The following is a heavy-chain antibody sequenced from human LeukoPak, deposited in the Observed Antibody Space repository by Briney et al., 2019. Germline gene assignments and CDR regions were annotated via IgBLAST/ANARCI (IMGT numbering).Heavy chain of an antibody. CDR2: INPNSGGT. D-gene: IGHD6-13*01. Sequence: GASVKVSCKASGYTFTGYYMHWVRQAPGQGLEWMGWINPNSGGTNYAQKFQGRVTMTRDTSISTAYMELSRLRSDDTAVYYCARGGAQQLRDYYYMDVWGKGTTVTVSS. J-gene: IGHJ6*03. CDR3: ARGGAQQLRDYYYMDV. CDR1: GYTFTGYY. V-gene: IGHV1-2*02.